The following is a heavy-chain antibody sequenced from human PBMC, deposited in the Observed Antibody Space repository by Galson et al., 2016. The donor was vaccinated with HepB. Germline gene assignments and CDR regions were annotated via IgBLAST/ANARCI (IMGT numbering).Heavy chain of an antibody. CDR1: GFSFSDYY. J-gene: IGHJ3*02. CDR3: ARDNTYSGSGTYFDAFDI. V-gene: IGHV3-30*03. Sequence: SLRLSCAASGFSFSDYYMHWVRQAPGKGLEWVAVISTDGSSIYFADSVKGRFTISRDNAKNSLYLQMNSLRVEDTAVYYCARDNTYSGSGTYFDAFDIWGQGTMVTVSS. D-gene: IGHD3-10*01. CDR2: ISTDGSSI.